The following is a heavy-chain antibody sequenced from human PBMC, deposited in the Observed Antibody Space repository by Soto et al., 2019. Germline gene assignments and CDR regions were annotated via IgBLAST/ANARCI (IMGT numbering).Heavy chain of an antibody. CDR2: TSGPGGST. V-gene: IGHV3-23*01. Sequence: PGGSLRLSCAASGFTFTKFAMSWVRQAPGKGLEWVASTSGPGGSTNYAESVKGRFTISRDNSNDTVSLQMNSLRVEDTALYFCAKDRRIAVSHFDFWGQGTLVTVSS. J-gene: IGHJ4*02. CDR3: AKDRRIAVSHFDF. D-gene: IGHD6-19*01. CDR1: GFTFTKFA.